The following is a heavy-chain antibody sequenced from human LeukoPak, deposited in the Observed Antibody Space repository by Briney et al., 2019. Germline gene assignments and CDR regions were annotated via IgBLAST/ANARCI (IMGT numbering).Heavy chain of an antibody. CDR1: GLTFSICE. D-gene: IGHD6-19*01. V-gene: IGHV3-48*03. CDR2: ISSSGSTS. Sequence: PGGSRRLACVASGLTFSICELNWVRQAPGKGLEWISYISSSGSTSYYADSVKGRFTISRDNAKNSLFLQMNSLRAEDTAVYYCARSGYSSGWHDYWGQGTLVTVSS. CDR3: ARSGYSSGWHDY. J-gene: IGHJ4*02.